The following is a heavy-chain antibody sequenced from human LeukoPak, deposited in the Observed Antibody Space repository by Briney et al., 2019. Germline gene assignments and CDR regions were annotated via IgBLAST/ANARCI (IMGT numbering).Heavy chain of an antibody. CDR2: IIPIFGTA. Sequence: SVKVSCKASGGTFSSYAISWVRQAPGQGLEWMGGIIPIFGTANYAQKFQSRVTITTDESTSTAYMELSSLRSEDTAVYYCARDLSYYDSSGYSSNWFDPWGQGTLVTVSS. J-gene: IGHJ5*02. D-gene: IGHD3-22*01. CDR1: GGTFSSYA. CDR3: ARDLSYYDSSGYSSNWFDP. V-gene: IGHV1-69*05.